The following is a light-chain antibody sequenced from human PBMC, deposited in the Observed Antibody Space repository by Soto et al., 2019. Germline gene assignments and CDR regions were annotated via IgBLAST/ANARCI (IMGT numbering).Light chain of an antibody. CDR2: GAS. Sequence: EIVLTPSAGTLSLSPCERAPLSCRAGQIVSSNSLAWYHQKPGQAPRLLIYGASIRATGIPDRFSGSGSGTEFTLTISSLQPDDFATYYCQHYNSYSEAFGQGTKVDI. V-gene: IGKV3-20*01. J-gene: IGKJ1*01. CDR3: QHYNSYSEA. CDR1: QIVSSNS.